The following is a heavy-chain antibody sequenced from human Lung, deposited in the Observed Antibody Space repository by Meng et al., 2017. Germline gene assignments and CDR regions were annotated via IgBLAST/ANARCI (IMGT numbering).Heavy chain of an antibody. J-gene: IGHJ4*02. CDR2: ISGFNGYT. CDR3: AAPGPSAEAGFDY. Sequence: HLMQLGGGGKKPGALMKVLTQAFGYTLSTYGIMWVRQAPGQGLEYVGWISGFNGYTNYAQKFQGRVSMTTDTSTSTAYMEVRSLRSDDTAVYYCAAPGPSAEAGFDYWGQGTLVTVSS. CDR1: YTLSTYG. V-gene: IGHV1-18*01. D-gene: IGHD6-13*01.